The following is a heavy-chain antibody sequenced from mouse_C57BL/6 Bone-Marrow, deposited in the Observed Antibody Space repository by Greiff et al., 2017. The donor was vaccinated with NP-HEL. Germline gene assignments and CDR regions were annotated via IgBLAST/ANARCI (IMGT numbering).Heavy chain of an antibody. J-gene: IGHJ1*03. D-gene: IGHD1-1*01. CDR1: GYTFTSYC. Sequence: QVQLQQPGTELVKPGASVKLSCKASGYTFTSYCMHWVKQRPGQGLEWIGKINPSNGGTNYNEKFKSKATLTVDKSSSTAYMQLSSLTSEDSAVYYGARWSTTVDLYWYFDVWGTGTTVTVSS. CDR3: ARWSTTVDLYWYFDV. V-gene: IGHV1-53*01. CDR2: INPSNGGT.